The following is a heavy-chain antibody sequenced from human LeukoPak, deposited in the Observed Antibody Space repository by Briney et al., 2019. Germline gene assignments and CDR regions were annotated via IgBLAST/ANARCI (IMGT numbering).Heavy chain of an antibody. V-gene: IGHV3-30*04. CDR2: ISYAGNNK. CDR3: ARDLATVTYNFDY. J-gene: IGHJ4*02. D-gene: IGHD4-17*01. CDR1: GFTFSNYD. Sequence: GGSLRLSCAASGFTFSNYDMHWVRQAPGKGLEGVAVISYAGNNKYYADSVKGRFTISRDNSKNTLFLQMNSLRAEDTAVYYCARDLATVTYNFDYWGQETLVTVSS.